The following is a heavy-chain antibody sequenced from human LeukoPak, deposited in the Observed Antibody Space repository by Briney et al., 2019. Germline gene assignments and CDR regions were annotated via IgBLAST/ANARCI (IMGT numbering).Heavy chain of an antibody. CDR2: MFHSGTP. CDR1: GGFITTYY. Sequence: SETLSLTCTVSGGFITTYYWSWIRQPPGKGLEWIAYMFHSGTPRYNPSLQSRVTISADTSKNQFSLNVRSTTAADTAVYYCARRRGWKQQLVYFDYWGQGTLATVSS. CDR3: ARRRGWKQQLVYFDY. V-gene: IGHV4-59*08. D-gene: IGHD6-13*01. J-gene: IGHJ4*02.